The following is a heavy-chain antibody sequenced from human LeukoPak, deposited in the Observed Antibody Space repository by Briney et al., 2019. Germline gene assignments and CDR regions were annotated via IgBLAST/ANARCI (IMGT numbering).Heavy chain of an antibody. V-gene: IGHV3-30*02. J-gene: IGHJ4*02. D-gene: IGHD2-2*02. CDR3: AKDSYTSPDY. CDR2: IRFDGSNK. Sequence: GGSLRLSCAASGFTFSSYVMHWVRQAPGKGLEWVAFIRFDGSNKYYADSVKGRFTISRDNSKNTLYLQMSSLRAEDTAVYYCAKDSYTSPDYWGQGTLVTVSS. CDR1: GFTFSSYV.